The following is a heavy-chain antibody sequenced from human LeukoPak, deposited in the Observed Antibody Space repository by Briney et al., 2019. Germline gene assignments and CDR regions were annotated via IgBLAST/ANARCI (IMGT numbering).Heavy chain of an antibody. D-gene: IGHD6-19*01. Sequence: SETLSLTCTVSGGSISSGSYYWSWIRQPAGKGLEWIGRIYTSGSTNYNPSLKSRVTISVDTSKNQFSLKLSSVTAADTAVYYCARLYSGWPDYWGQGTLVTVSS. CDR1: GGSISSGSYY. CDR2: IYTSGST. V-gene: IGHV4-61*02. J-gene: IGHJ4*02. CDR3: ARLYSGWPDY.